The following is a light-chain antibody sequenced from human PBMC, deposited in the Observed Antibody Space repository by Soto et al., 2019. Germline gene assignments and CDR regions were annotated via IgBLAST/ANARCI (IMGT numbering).Light chain of an antibody. J-gene: IGKJ2*01. CDR3: QQYRSSPYT. V-gene: IGKV3-20*01. Sequence: EIVLTQSPGTLSLSPGERATLSCRASQSLNSNYLAWYQQKPGQAPRLLIYAASSRATGIPDRFSGSGSGTDFTLTISRLEPEDFAVYHCQQYRSSPYTFGQGTKLEIK. CDR1: QSLNSNY. CDR2: AAS.